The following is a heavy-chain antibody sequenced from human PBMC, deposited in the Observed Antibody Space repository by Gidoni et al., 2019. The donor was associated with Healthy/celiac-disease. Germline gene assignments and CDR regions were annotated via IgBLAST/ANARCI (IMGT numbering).Heavy chain of an antibody. CDR2: IYWDDDK. CDR3: AHRLGDSGYALFDY. Sequence: QITLKESGPPLVIPTQTLTLTCTFSVFSLSTSGVGVGWIRQPPGKALEWFALIYWDDDKRSSPSLKSRLTITKDTSKNQVVLTMTNMDPVDKATYYCAHRLGDSGYALFDYWGQGTLVTGSS. CDR1: VFSLSTSGVG. V-gene: IGHV2-5*02. D-gene: IGHD5-12*01. J-gene: IGHJ4*02.